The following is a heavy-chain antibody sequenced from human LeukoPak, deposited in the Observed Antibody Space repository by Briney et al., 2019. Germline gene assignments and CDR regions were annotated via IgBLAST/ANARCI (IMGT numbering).Heavy chain of an antibody. CDR2: ISSSSSYI. Sequence: PGGSLRLSCAASGFTFSNYDMHWVRQAPGKGLEWVSAISSSSSYIYYADSIKGRFTISRDNAEHSLYLQMNSLRAVDTAVYLCARGEEKATITALASWGQGTLVTVSS. J-gene: IGHJ5*02. V-gene: IGHV3-21*01. CDR1: GFTFSNYD. CDR3: ARGEEKATITALAS. D-gene: IGHD5-24*01.